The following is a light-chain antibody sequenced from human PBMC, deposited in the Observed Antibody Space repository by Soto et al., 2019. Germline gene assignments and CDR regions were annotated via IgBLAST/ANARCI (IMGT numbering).Light chain of an antibody. CDR3: QQSDSVPYT. CDR1: QSINSY. J-gene: IGKJ2*01. CDR2: TAS. Sequence: DIQMTQSPSSLSASVGDRVTISCRTSQSINSYLNWYQQTPGKAPKLLIYTASTLQSGVPSRFSGGGSGTDFTLTISSLQPEDFATYYCQQSDSVPYTFGQGTKLEI. V-gene: IGKV1-39*01.